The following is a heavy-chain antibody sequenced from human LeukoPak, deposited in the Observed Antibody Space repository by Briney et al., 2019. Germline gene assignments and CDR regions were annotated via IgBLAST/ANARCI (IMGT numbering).Heavy chain of an antibody. CDR2: INHSGST. V-gene: IGHV4-34*01. CDR3: ASQVKAGYSYGPVNNWFDP. CDR1: GGPLSGYY. J-gene: IGHJ5*02. Sequence: PSETLSLTCAVYGGPLSGYYWSWIRQPPGKGLEWIGEINHSGSTNYNPSLKSRVTISVDTSKNQFSLKLSSVTAADTAVYYCASQVKAGYSYGPVNNWFDPWGQGTLVTVSS. D-gene: IGHD5-18*01.